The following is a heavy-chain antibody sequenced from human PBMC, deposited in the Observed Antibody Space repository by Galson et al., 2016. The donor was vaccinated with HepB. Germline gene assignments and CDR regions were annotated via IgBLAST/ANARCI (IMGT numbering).Heavy chain of an antibody. J-gene: IGHJ6*02. CDR3: ARSVTNYSGSGDYFRNKYYFFYGMDV. CDR1: GYIFTSYW. CDR2: IYPGDSDT. D-gene: IGHD3-10*01. V-gene: IGHV5-51*01. Sequence: QSGAEVKKLGESLKISCQGSGYIFTSYWIGWLRQKPGKGLEWMGIIYPGDSDTRYSPSFQGRVTISAVKSKSTAYLQWSSLQASDTAMYYCARSVTNYSGSGDYFRNKYYFFYGMDVWGQGTTVTVSS.